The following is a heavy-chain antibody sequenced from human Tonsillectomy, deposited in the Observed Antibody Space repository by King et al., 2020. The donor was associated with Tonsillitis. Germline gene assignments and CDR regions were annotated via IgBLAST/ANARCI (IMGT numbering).Heavy chain of an antibody. J-gene: IGHJ6*02. D-gene: IGHD2-2*01. CDR2: ISYDGYNK. CDR3: ARDQVPAANYYSYGWVV. CDR1: AFTFSSYA. Sequence: VQLVESGGGVVQPGRSLRLSCAASAFTFSSYAMHWVRQAPGKGLEWVAVISYDGYNKYYADSVKGRFTISRDNSKNTLYLQMNSLRAEDTAVYYCARDQVPAANYYSYGWVVWGQGTTVSVS. V-gene: IGHV3-30-3*01.